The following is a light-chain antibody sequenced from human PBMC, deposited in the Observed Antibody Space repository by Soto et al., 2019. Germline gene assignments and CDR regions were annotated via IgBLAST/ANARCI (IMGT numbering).Light chain of an antibody. V-gene: IGKV1-5*01. J-gene: IGKJ1*01. CDR2: DAS. CDR1: QSISSW. CDR3: QQYDSHPWT. Sequence: DIQMTQSPSTLSASVGDRVTITCRASQSISSWLAWYQQKPGKAPDLLIYDASSLQSGVPSRFSGSGSGTEFTLTISGLQPDDFTTYYCQQYDSHPWTFGQGTKVDIK.